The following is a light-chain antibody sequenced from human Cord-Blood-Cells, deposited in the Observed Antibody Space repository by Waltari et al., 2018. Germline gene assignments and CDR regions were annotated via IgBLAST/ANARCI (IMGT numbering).Light chain of an antibody. J-gene: IGLJ1*01. CDR3: CSYAGSYDYV. CDR2: DVS. CDR1: SRDVGGYNY. V-gene: IGLV2-11*01. Sequence: QSALTQPRSVSGSPGQSVPISCPGTSRDVGGYNYVSWYQQHPGKAPKLMIYDVSKRPSGVPDRFSGSKSGNTASLTISGLQAEDEADYYCCSYAGSYDYVFGTGTKVTVL.